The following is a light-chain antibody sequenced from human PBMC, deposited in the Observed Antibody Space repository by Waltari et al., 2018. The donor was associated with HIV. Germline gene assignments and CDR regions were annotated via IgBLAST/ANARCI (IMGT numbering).Light chain of an antibody. CDR1: SGHTNYA. Sequence: QLVLTQSPSASASLGASVNLTCILSSGHTNYAIAWHQQQPEKGPRYLMRLSTNGSHTKGDGIPDRFSGSSSGAERYLTISSLQSEDEADYYCQTWGTGIVVFGGGTKLTVL. J-gene: IGLJ2*01. V-gene: IGLV4-69*01. CDR2: LSTNGSH. CDR3: QTWGTGIVV.